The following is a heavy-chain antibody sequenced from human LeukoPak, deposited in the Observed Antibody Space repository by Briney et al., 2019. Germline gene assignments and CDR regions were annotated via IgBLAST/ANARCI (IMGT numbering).Heavy chain of an antibody. CDR1: GYTFNGYY. Sequence: GASVKVSCKSSGYTFNGYYMHWVRQAPGQGLEWMGWINPNNGGTKYAQNFQGGVTMTRDTSISTAYMELDRLRFDDTAVYYCARDSGEVPDYWGQGTLVTVSS. V-gene: IGHV1-2*02. CDR2: INPNNGGT. J-gene: IGHJ4*02. CDR3: ARDSGEVPDY. D-gene: IGHD3-10*01.